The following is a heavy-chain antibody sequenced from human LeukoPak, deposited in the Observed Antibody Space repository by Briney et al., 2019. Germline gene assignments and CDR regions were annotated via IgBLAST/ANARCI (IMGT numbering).Heavy chain of an antibody. CDR1: GGSISSYY. J-gene: IGHJ1*01. D-gene: IGHD6-13*01. V-gene: IGHV4-59*01. Sequence: SETLSLTCTVSGGSISSYYWSWIRQPPGKGLEWIGYIYYSGSTNYNPSLKSRVTISLDTSKNQLSLKLSSVTAADTAVYYCAREAGRVAAAAHFQYWGQGTLVTVSS. CDR2: IYYSGST. CDR3: AREAGRVAAAAHFQY.